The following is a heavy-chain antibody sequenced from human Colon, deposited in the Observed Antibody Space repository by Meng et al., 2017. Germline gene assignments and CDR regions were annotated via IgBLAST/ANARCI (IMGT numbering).Heavy chain of an antibody. D-gene: IGHD3-10*01. Sequence: GESLKISCAASGFSFRNLWMHWVRQAPGKGLVWLSRINTDGTDATYADSVKGRFTISRDNAKNTLYLQMSSLRAEDTAVYYCARDLEGLWFGELLNGMDVWGQGTTVTVSS. CDR1: GFSFRNLW. J-gene: IGHJ6*02. V-gene: IGHV3-74*01. CDR3: ARDLEGLWFGELLNGMDV. CDR2: INTDGTDA.